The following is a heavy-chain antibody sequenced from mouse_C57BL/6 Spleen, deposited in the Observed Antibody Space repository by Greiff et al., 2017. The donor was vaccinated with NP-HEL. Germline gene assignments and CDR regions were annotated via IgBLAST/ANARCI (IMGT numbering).Heavy chain of an antibody. J-gene: IGHJ2*01. CDR3: AYSNYGYFDY. CDR2: INPSSGYT. D-gene: IGHD2-5*01. Sequence: QVQLKESGAELARPGASVKMSCKASGYTFTSYTMHWVKQRPGQGLEWIGYINPSSGYTKYNQKFKDKATLTADKSSSTAYMQLSSLTSEDSAVYYCAYSNYGYFDYWGQGTTLTVSS. V-gene: IGHV1-4*01. CDR1: GYTFTSYT.